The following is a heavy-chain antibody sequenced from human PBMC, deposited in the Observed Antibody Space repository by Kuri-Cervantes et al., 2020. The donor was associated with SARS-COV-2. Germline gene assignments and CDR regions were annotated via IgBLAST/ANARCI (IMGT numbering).Heavy chain of an antibody. V-gene: IGHV4-38-2*02. CDR3: ASGPYGDYLDY. J-gene: IGHJ4*02. CDR2: IYHSGST. Sequence: ESLKISCTVSGYSISSGYYWGWIRQPPGKGLEWIGSIYHSGSTYYNPSLKSRVTISVDTSKNQFSLKLSSVTAADTAVYYCASGPYGDYLDYWGQGTLVTVSS. D-gene: IGHD4-17*01. CDR1: GYSISSGYY.